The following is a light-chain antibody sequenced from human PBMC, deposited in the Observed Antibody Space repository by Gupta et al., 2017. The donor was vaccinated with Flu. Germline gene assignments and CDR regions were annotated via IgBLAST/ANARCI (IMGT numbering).Light chain of an antibody. Sequence: DIVMTQSPLSLAVTPGEPASISCRSSQSLLYSNGYNYVNWYLLKPGQSPQLLIHLASKRASGVPDRFSGNGSGTYFTLKISRVEAENVGIYFCKQPLNSPWTFGQGSKVEIK. J-gene: IGKJ1*01. CDR2: LAS. CDR1: QSLLYSNGYNY. CDR3: KQPLNSPWT. V-gene: IGKV2-28*01.